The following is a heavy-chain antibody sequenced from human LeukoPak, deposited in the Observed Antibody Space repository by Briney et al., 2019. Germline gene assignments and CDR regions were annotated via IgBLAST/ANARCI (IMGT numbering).Heavy chain of an antibody. V-gene: IGHV3-23*01. CDR1: GFTFSIYA. J-gene: IGHJ4*02. D-gene: IGHD3-10*01. Sequence: GGSLRLSCAASGFTFSIYAMSWVRQAPGKGLEWVSTFSGSGGNTYYADSVKGRFTISRDNSKNTVYLQMNSLRVEDTAIYYCARDRSITMVRDSFGYWGQGTLVAVSS. CDR2: FSGSGGNT. CDR3: ARDRSITMVRDSFGY.